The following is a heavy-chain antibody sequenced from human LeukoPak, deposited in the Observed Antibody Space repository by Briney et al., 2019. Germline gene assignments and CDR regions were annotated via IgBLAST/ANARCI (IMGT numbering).Heavy chain of an antibody. V-gene: IGHV4-34*01. CDR3: ARGKAAANY. J-gene: IGHJ4*02. CDR2: INHSGST. D-gene: IGHD6-13*01. Sequence: SETLSLTCAVYGGSFSGYYWSWIRQPPGKGLEWIGEINHSGSTNYNPSLKSRVTISVDTSKNQFSLKLSSVTAADTAVYYCARGKAAANYWGQGTLVTVSS. CDR1: GGSFSGYY.